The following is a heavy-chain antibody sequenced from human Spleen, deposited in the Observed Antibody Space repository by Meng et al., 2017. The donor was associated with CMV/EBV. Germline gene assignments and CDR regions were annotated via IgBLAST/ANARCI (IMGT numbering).Heavy chain of an antibody. CDR2: INPSGGAT. D-gene: IGHD4-17*01. CDR3: ARPTVTTGTFDS. J-gene: IGHJ4*02. CDR1: GYTFTTYY. Sequence: CKASGYTFTTYYVNWVRQDPGQGLEWMGVINPSGGATSYAPKFQGRVTMTRDTSTSTFYMELSGLRSEDTAVYYCARPTVTTGTFDSWGQGTLVTVSS. V-gene: IGHV1-46*01.